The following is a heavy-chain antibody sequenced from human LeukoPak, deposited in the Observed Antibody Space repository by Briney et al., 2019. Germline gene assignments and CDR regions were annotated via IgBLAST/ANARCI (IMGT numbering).Heavy chain of an antibody. V-gene: IGHV4-4*07. J-gene: IGHJ2*01. Sequence: SETLSLTCTVSGASVNSYYWSWIRQPAGKGLEWIGRMFVSGSTNYNPSLKSRVTMSVDTSKNQFSLKLSSVTAADTAVYYCARDRSMDGSQYRWYFDLWGRGTLVTVSS. CDR3: ARDRSMDGSQYRWYFDL. CDR2: MFVSGST. CDR1: GASVNSYY. D-gene: IGHD1-26*01.